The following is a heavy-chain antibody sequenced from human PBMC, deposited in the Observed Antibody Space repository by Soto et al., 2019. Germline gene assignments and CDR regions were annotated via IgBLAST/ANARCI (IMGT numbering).Heavy chain of an antibody. CDR2: INPDSGNT. Sequence: QVQLVQSGAEVKKPGASVKVSCKASGYTFTDYFIHWVRQAPGQGFEWMGWINPDSGNTGYARKFQGRLTMTRRTSTSTAYMELNSLRSEDTAVYFCARGQIFGNSDYEPLGGLDYWGQGTPVTVSS. J-gene: IGHJ4*02. V-gene: IGHV1-8*02. CDR1: GYTFTDYF. D-gene: IGHD4-4*01. CDR3: ARGQIFGNSDYEPLGGLDY.